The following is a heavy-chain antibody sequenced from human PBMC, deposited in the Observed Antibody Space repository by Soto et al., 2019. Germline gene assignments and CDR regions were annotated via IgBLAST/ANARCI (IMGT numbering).Heavy chain of an antibody. D-gene: IGHD3-10*01. V-gene: IGHV3-21*01. J-gene: IGHJ6*03. CDR3: ARIGAYGSGSYYYYYYYMDV. CDR1: GFTFSSYS. Sequence: EVQLVESGGGLVKPGGSLRLSCAASGFTFSSYSMNWVRQAPGKGLEWVSSISSSSSYIYYADSVKGRFTISRDNAKNSLYVQMNSLRAEDTAVYYCARIGAYGSGSYYYYYYYMDVWGKGTTVTVS. CDR2: ISSSSSYI.